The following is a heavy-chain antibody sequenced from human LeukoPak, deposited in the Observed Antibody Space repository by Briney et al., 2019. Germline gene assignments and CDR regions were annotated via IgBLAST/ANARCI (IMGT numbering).Heavy chain of an antibody. V-gene: IGHV4-34*01. CDR2: INHRGST. CDR1: GGSFSGYY. Sequence: SETLSLTCAVYGGSFSGYYWSWIRQPPGKGLEWIGEINHRGSTNYNPSLKSRVTISVDTSKNQFSLKLSSVTAADTAVYYCARDRYYYGSGSYYFDYWGQGTLVTVSS. CDR3: ARDRYYYGSGSYYFDY. J-gene: IGHJ4*02. D-gene: IGHD3-10*01.